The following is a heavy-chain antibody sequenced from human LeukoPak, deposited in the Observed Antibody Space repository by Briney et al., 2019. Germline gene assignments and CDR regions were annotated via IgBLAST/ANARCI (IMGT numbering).Heavy chain of an antibody. CDR2: IGGTGVRT. CDR3: ARGIEVGSGYMDV. Sequence: GGSLRLSCAASGFTFSSYAMSWVRQAPGKGLEWVSTIGGTGVRTYYADSVKGRFTISRDNSKNTLYLQMNSLRAEDTAVYYCARGIEVGSGYMDVWGKGTTVTISS. V-gene: IGHV3-23*01. D-gene: IGHD3-22*01. CDR1: GFTFSSYA. J-gene: IGHJ6*03.